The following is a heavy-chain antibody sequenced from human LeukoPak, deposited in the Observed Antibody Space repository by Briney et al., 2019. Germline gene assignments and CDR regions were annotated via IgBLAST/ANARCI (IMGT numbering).Heavy chain of an antibody. J-gene: IGHJ4*02. CDR3: ARATPYYYDSSGYHLDY. CDR2: ISGSGGST. V-gene: IGHV3-23*01. Sequence: GGSLRLSCAASGFTFSSYAMSWVRQAPGKGLEWVSAISGSGGSTYYADSVKGRFTISRDNAKNSLYLQMNSLRAEDTAVYYCARATPYYYDSSGYHLDYWGQGTLVTVSS. D-gene: IGHD3-22*01. CDR1: GFTFSSYA.